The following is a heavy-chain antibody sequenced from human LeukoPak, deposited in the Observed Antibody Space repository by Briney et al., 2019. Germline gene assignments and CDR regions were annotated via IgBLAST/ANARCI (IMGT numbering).Heavy chain of an antibody. Sequence: PSETLSLTCAVYGGFFSGYYWSGIRQPTGKGGEWIGEFNYSEYTNYNPSLKSRVTISVDTSKNQFSLKLSSVTAADTAVYYCARILRRNKRVGYYMDVWGKGTTVTVSS. CDR3: ARILRRNKRVGYYMDV. J-gene: IGHJ6*03. CDR1: GGFFSGYY. D-gene: IGHD2-8*01. V-gene: IGHV4-34*01. CDR2: FNYSEYT.